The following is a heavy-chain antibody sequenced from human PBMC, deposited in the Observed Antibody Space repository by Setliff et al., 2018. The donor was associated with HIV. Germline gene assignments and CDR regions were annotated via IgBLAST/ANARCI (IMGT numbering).Heavy chain of an antibody. CDR2: INEDGSEE. V-gene: IGHV3-7*01. CDR1: GFTFSNYW. J-gene: IGHJ4*02. CDR3: ARGLESRSGWLEMPHILNY. D-gene: IGHD6-19*01. Sequence: GGSLRLSCAVSGFTFSNYWMSWVRQAPGKGLEWVANINEDGSEENYVESVMGRFTVSRDNTEKLVFLQMNSLRAEDTAVYYCARGLESRSGWLEMPHILNYWGQGTLVTVSS.